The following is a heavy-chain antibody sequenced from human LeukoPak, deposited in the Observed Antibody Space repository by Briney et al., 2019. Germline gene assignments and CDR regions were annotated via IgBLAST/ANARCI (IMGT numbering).Heavy chain of an antibody. V-gene: IGHV4-39*07. CDR3: ARGPFGRGYNWFDP. J-gene: IGHJ5*02. D-gene: IGHD3-10*01. CDR2: MYYSGST. CDR1: GGSISSSGYY. Sequence: SETLSLTCTVSGGSISSSGYYWGWIRQPPGKGLEWIGSMYYSGSTYYNPSLKSRVTISVDTSKNHFSLKLSSVTAADTAVYYCARGPFGRGYNWFDPWGQGTLVTVSS.